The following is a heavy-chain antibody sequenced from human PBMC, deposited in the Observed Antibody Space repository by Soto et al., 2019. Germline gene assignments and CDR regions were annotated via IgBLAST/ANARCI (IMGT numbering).Heavy chain of an antibody. CDR3: ARGGCSSTSCYLASLYYYYYMDV. D-gene: IGHD2-2*01. V-gene: IGHV4-31*03. Sequence: QVQLQESGPGLVKPSQTLSLTCTVSGGSISSGGYYWSWIRQHPGKGLQWIGYIYYSGSTYYNPSIKSRVTISVDTSKNQFSLKLSSVTAADTAVYYCARGGCSSTSCYLASLYYYYYMDVWGKGPTVTVSS. CDR2: IYYSGST. J-gene: IGHJ6*03. CDR1: GGSISSGGYY.